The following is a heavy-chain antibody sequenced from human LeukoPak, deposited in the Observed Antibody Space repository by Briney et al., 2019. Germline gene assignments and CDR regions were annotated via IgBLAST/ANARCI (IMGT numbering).Heavy chain of an antibody. D-gene: IGHD1-26*01. J-gene: IGHJ3*02. V-gene: IGHV3-49*04. CDR2: IRSKAYGGTT. Sequence: PGGSLRLSCAASGLTFSSYSMNWVRQAPGKGLEWLGFIRSKAYGGTTEYAASVKGRFTISRDDSKSIAYLQMNSLKTEDTAVYYCTREGASNRDAFDIWGQGTMVTVSS. CDR3: TREGASNRDAFDI. CDR1: GLTFSSYS.